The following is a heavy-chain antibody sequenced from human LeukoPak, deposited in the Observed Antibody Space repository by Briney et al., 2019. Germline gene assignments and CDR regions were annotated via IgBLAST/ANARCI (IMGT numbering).Heavy chain of an antibody. CDR1: GFTFSSYA. CDR3: AKNIGGFDY. CDR2: ISGSGDIT. D-gene: IGHD2-15*01. V-gene: IGHV3-23*01. Sequence: GGSLRLSCAASGFTFSSYAMSWVRQAPGKGLEWVSAISGSGDITYYADSVKGRFTISRDNSKKTLYLQMNSLRAEDTAVYYCAKNIGGFDYWGQGTLVTVSS. J-gene: IGHJ4*02.